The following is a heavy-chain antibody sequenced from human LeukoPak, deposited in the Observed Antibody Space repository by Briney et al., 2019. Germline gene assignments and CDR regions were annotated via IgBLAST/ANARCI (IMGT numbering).Heavy chain of an antibody. CDR3: ARGIDDTSGYFYVDY. CDR1: GGSFSSSNYY. J-gene: IGHJ4*02. V-gene: IGHV4-39*01. CDR2: IYYSGST. Sequence: PSETLSLTCTVSGGSFSSSNYYWAWIRQPPGKGLEWIGNIYYSGSTYYNPSLKSRVTISVDTSKTQFSLKLSSLTAADTAVYYCARGIDDTSGYFYVDYWGQGTLVTVSS. D-gene: IGHD3-22*01.